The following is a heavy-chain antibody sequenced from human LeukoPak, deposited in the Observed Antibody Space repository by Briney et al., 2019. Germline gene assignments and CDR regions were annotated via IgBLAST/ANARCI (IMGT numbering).Heavy chain of an antibody. J-gene: IGHJ1*01. CDR3: ARVSRGTRAEYFQH. Sequence: ASVKVSCKASGYTFTSYDINWVRQATGQGLEWMGWMNPNSGNTGYAQKFQGRVTMTRNTSISTAYMELSSLRSEDTAVYYCARVSRGTRAEYFQHWGQGTLVTVSS. D-gene: IGHD3-16*01. V-gene: IGHV1-8*01. CDR2: MNPNSGNT. CDR1: GYTFTSYD.